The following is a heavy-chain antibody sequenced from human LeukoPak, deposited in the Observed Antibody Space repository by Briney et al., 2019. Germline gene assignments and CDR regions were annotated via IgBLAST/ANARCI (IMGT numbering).Heavy chain of an antibody. V-gene: IGHV3-53*01. D-gene: IGHD4-23*01. Sequence: GGSLRLSCAASGFTVSSNYMSWVRQAPGKGLEWVPVIYSGGSTYYADSVKGRFTFSRDNSKNTLYLQMNSLRAEDTAVYYCARGTHGGNSYYFDYWGQGTLVTVSS. J-gene: IGHJ4*02. CDR1: GFTVSSNY. CDR3: ARGTHGGNSYYFDY. CDR2: IYSGGST.